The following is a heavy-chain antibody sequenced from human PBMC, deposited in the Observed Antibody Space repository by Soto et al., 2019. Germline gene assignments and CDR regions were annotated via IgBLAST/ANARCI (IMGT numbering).Heavy chain of an antibody. CDR3: ATGPDNYFYYGMDV. Sequence: QVQLVQSGSEVKKPGSSVKVSCKTSGGTLSSFAISWVRQAPGQGLEWVGTFIPVVGMAKYGQNFQGRVTITADQSTNTLFMELTSLRYADTAMYYCATGPDNYFYYGMDVWGQGTTVTVSS. CDR1: GGTLSSFA. J-gene: IGHJ6*02. D-gene: IGHD1-1*01. CDR2: FIPVVGMA. V-gene: IGHV1-69*04.